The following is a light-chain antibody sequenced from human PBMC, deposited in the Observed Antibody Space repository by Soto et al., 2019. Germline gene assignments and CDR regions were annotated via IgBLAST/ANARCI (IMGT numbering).Light chain of an antibody. J-gene: IGKJ1*01. Sequence: EIVLTQSPATLSLSPGERATLSYSASQSISNHLGWYQQKPGQAPRLLIYGASSRATGIPDRFSGSGSGTDFTLTISRLEPEDFAVYYCQQYVSSPWAFGQGTKVDIK. CDR3: QQYVSSPWA. CDR1: QSISNH. CDR2: GAS. V-gene: IGKV3-20*01.